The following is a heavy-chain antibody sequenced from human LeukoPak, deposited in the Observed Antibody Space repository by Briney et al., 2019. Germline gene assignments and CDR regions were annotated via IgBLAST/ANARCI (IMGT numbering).Heavy chain of an antibody. J-gene: IGHJ4*02. CDR3: AKEGRYYYDSSGYSPPG. D-gene: IGHD3-22*01. CDR2: ISWNSGSI. V-gene: IGHV3-9*01. CDR1: GFTFDDYA. Sequence: GGSLRLSCAASGFTFDDYAMHWVRQAPGKGLEWVSGISWNSGSIGYADSVKGRFTISRDNAKNSLYLQMNSLRAEDTALYYCAKEGRYYYDSSGYSPPGWGQGTLATVSS.